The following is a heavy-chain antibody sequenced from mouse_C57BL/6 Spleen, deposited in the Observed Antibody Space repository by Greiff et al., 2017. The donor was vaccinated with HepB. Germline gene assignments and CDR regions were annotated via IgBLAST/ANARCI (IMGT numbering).Heavy chain of an antibody. CDR2: IWSGGST. J-gene: IGHJ2*01. Sequence: VQLQQSGPGLVQPSQSLSITCTVSGFSLTSYGVHWVRQSPGKGLEWLGVIWSGGSTDYNAAFISRLSISKDNSKSQFFFKMNSLQADDTAIYYCARSNTVVATDFDYWGQGTTLTVSS. CDR3: ARSNTVVATDFDY. V-gene: IGHV2-2*01. CDR1: GFSLTSYG. D-gene: IGHD1-1*01.